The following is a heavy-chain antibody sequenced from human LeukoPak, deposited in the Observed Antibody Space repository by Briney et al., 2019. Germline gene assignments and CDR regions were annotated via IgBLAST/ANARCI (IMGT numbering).Heavy chain of an antibody. V-gene: IGHV3-74*01. CDR3: AQEGDSYVSDY. Sequence: GGSLRLSCAVSGLTLSSLWLDGVRHAPGKGGLWFSRINEDGSITNYAASVTGRFTISRDNAKNSLYLQMNHLRVDDTAVYYCAQEGDSYVSDYWGQGTLVTVSA. CDR2: INEDGSIT. D-gene: IGHD5-18*01. J-gene: IGHJ4*02. CDR1: GLTLSSLW.